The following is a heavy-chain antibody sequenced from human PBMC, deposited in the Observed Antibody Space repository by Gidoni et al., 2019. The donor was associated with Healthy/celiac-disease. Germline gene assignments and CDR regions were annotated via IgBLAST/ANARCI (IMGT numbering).Heavy chain of an antibody. CDR3: AKDQEILWFGEPNMGFDY. D-gene: IGHD3-10*01. CDR1: GFTFSSYG. Sequence: QVQLVESGGGVVQPGRSLRLSCAASGFTFSSYGMHWVRQAPGKGLEWVAVISYDGSNKYYADSVKGRFTISRDNSKNTLYLQMNSLRAEDTAVYYCAKDQEILWFGEPNMGFDYWGQGTLVTVSS. CDR2: ISYDGSNK. V-gene: IGHV3-30*18. J-gene: IGHJ4*02.